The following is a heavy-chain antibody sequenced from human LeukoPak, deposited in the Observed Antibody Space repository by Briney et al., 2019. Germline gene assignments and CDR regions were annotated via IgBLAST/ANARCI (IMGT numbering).Heavy chain of an antibody. D-gene: IGHD3-22*01. CDR3: ASDSSGYYYPDY. J-gene: IGHJ4*02. CDR2: ISSSSSYI. CDR1: GFTFSSYS. Sequence: GGSVRLSCAASGFTFSSYSMNWVRQAPGKGLEWVSSISSSSSYIYYADSVKGRFTISRDNAKNSLYLQMNSLRAEDTAVYYCASDSSGYYYPDYWGQGTLVTVSS. V-gene: IGHV3-21*01.